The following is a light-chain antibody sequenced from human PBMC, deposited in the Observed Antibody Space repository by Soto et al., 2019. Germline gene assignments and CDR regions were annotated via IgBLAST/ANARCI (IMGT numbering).Light chain of an antibody. Sequence: IVLAQSPGPLALSPGERATLSCRASQSVSSSFLAWYQQKPGQAPRLLIFDTSNRATGIPDRFSGRGFGTDFTLTISRLEPEDFAVYYCQHSGDFRWTFGQGTKVDIK. CDR1: QSVSSSF. V-gene: IGKV3-20*01. CDR2: DTS. J-gene: IGKJ1*01. CDR3: QHSGDFRWT.